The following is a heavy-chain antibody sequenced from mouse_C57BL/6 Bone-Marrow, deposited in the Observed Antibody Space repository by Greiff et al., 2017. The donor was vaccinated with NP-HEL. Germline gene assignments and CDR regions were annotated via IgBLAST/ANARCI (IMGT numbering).Heavy chain of an antibody. CDR1: GYTFTSYG. CDR3: ARSRIYYYGSSYLPDY. D-gene: IGHD1-1*01. CDR2: IYPRSGNT. V-gene: IGHV1-81*01. Sequence: VQLQESGAELARPGASVKLSCKASGYTFTSYGISWVKQRTGQGLEWIGEIYPRSGNTYYNEKFKGKATLTADKSSSTAYMELRSLTSEDSAVYFCARSRIYYYGSSYLPDYWGQGTSVTVSS. J-gene: IGHJ4*01.